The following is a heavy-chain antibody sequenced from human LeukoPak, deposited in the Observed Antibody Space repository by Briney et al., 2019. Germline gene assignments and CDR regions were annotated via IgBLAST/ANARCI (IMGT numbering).Heavy chain of an antibody. J-gene: IGHJ4*02. D-gene: IGHD3-10*01. CDR3: ARAGFGIDF. CDR1: GYSISSGYY. CDR2: IYHSGST. V-gene: IGHV4-38-2*02. Sequence: SETLSLTCTVSGYSISSGYYWGWIRQPPGKGLEWIGSIYHSGSTYYNPSLKSRVTISVDTSKNQFSLKLRSVTAADTAVYYCARAGFGIDFWGQGTLVTVSS.